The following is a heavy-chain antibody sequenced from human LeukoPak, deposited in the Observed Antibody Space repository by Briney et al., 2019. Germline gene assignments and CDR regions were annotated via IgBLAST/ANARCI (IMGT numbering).Heavy chain of an antibody. J-gene: IGHJ5*02. CDR2: IYYSGST. CDR3: AQNIAARRNWFDP. Sequence: SETLSLTCTVSGGSISSHYWSWIRQPPGKGLEWIGYIYYSGSTNYNPSLKSRVTISVDTSKNQFSLKLSSVTAADTAVYYCAQNIAARRNWFDPWGQGTLVTVSS. CDR1: GGSISSHY. V-gene: IGHV4-59*11. D-gene: IGHD6-6*01.